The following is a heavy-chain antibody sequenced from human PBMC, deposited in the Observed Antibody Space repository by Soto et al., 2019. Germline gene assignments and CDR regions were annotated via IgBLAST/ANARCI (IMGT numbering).Heavy chain of an antibody. CDR1: GFSFSSAW. CDR3: TTGSNEGY. D-gene: IGHD1-1*01. V-gene: IGHV3-15*07. CDR2: IRTKPEGETT. Sequence: EVQLLESGGGLVKPGGSLRLSCAASGFSFSSAWMNWVRQAPGKGLEWVGRIRTKPEGETTDYPAPVKGRFTISRDDSKATLYPQMTSRKIEDTAVYYCTTGSNEGYWGQGTLVTVSS. J-gene: IGHJ4*02.